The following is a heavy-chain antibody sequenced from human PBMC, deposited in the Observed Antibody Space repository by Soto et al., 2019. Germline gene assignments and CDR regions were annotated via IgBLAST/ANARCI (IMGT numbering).Heavy chain of an antibody. Sequence: SETLSLTCTVSGGSVSSGSYYWSWIRQPPGKGLEWIGYIYYSGSTNYNPSLKSRVTISVDTSKNQFSLKLSSVPAADTAVYYCARTTYYDFWSGYYPWFDPWGQGILVTVCS. CDR2: IYYSGST. CDR3: ARTTYYDFWSGYYPWFDP. V-gene: IGHV4-61*01. CDR1: GGSVSSGSYY. D-gene: IGHD3-3*01. J-gene: IGHJ5*02.